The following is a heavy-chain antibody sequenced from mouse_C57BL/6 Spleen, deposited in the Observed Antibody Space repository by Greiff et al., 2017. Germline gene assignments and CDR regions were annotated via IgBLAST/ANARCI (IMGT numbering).Heavy chain of an antibody. J-gene: IGHJ4*01. CDR3: ARPYYYDGRGYAMDY. D-gene: IGHD1-1*01. CDR2: IHPNSGST. Sequence: QVQLQQPGAELVKPGASVKLSCKASGYTFTSYWMHWVKQRPGQGLEWIGMIHPNSGSTNYNEKFKSKATLTVDKSSSTAYMQLSSLTSEDSAVYYCARPYYYDGRGYAMDYWGQGTSVTVSS. V-gene: IGHV1-64*01. CDR1: GYTFTSYW.